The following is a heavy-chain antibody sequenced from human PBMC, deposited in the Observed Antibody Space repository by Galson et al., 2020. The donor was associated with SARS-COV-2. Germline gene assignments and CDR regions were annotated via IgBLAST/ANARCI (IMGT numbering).Heavy chain of an antibody. CDR2: IRYDGSNK. CDR1: GFTFSSYG. D-gene: IGHD2-2*01. Sequence: GGSLRLSCAASGFTFSSYGMHWVRQAPGKGLEWVAFIRYDGSNKYYADSVKGRFTISRDNSKNTLYLQMNSLRAEDTAVYYCAKDPCSSTSCYCSDYMDVWVKGTTVTVSS. CDR3: AKDPCSSTSCYCSDYMDV. V-gene: IGHV3-30*02. J-gene: IGHJ6*03.